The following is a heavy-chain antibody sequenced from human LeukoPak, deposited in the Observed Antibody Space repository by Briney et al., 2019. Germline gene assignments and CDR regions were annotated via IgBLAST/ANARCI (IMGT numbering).Heavy chain of an antibody. D-gene: IGHD6-19*01. V-gene: IGHV3-30*02. J-gene: IGHJ3*02. CDR2: IRYDGSNK. CDR3: ARDRSSGLSDAFDI. Sequence: GGSLRLSCAASGFTFSSYGMHWVRQAPGKGLEGVAFIRYDGSNKYYADSVEGRFTISRDNSKNTLYLQMNSLRAEDTAVYFCARDRSSGLSDAFDIWGQGTMVTVSS. CDR1: GFTFSSYG.